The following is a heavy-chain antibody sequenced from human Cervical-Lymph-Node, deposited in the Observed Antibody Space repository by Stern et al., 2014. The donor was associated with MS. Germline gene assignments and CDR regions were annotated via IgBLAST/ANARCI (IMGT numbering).Heavy chain of an antibody. D-gene: IGHD3-3*01. J-gene: IGHJ4*02. V-gene: IGHV1-46*01. CDR1: GYTFTGYY. Sequence: QVQLVQSGAEVKKPGASVRVSCPASGYTFTGYYEVWVRQAPGQGLGWMGIIKLGGDGASTALTFQGRVTMTRETSTSTLPIALRSLRSEDTAVYYWASSRLTVFGVFDNWGQGTLVTVSS. CDR2: IKLGGDGA. CDR3: ASSRLTVFGVFDN.